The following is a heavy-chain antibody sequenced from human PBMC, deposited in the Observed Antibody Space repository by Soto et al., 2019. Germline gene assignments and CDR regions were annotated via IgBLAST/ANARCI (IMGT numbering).Heavy chain of an antibody. J-gene: IGHJ6*02. D-gene: IGHD2-15*01. V-gene: IGHV5-10-1*01. CDR1: GYSFTSYW. CDR3: ARANCSGGSCYHYYGMDV. CDR2: IDPSDSYT. Sequence: PGESLKISCKGSGYSFTSYWISWVRQMPGKGLEWMGRIDPSDSYTNYSPSFQGHVTISADKSISTAYLQWSSLKASDTAMYYCARANCSGGSCYHYYGMDVWGQGTTVTVSS.